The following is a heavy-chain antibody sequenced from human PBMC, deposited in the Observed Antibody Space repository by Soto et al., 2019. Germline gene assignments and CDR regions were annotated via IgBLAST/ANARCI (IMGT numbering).Heavy chain of an antibody. Sequence: PGGSLRLSCAASGFTFSSYSMNWVRQAPGKGLEWVSYISSSSSTIYYADSVKGRFTISRDNAKNSLYLQMNSLGDEDTAVYYCARALVVPAAIGAFDIWGQGTMVTVSS. J-gene: IGHJ3*02. CDR2: ISSSSSTI. V-gene: IGHV3-48*02. CDR3: ARALVVPAAIGAFDI. D-gene: IGHD2-2*01. CDR1: GFTFSSYS.